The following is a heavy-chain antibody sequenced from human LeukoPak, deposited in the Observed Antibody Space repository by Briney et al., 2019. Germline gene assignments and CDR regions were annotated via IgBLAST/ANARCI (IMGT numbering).Heavy chain of an antibody. CDR2: INSDGSST. V-gene: IGHV3-74*01. D-gene: IGHD2-8*01. J-gene: IGHJ4*02. CDR1: GFTFSSYW. CDR3: ARAYCTNGVCYPFFDY. Sequence: TGGSLRLSCAASGFTFSSYWMRWVRQAPGKGLVWVSRINSDGSSTSYADSVKGRFTISRDNAKNTLYLQMNSLRAEDTAVYYCARAYCTNGVCYPFFDYWGQGTLVTVSS.